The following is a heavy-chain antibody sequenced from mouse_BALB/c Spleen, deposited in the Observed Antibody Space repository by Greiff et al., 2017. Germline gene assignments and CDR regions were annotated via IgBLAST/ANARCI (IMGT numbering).Heavy chain of an antibody. CDR3: ARGHYYGSSYWYFDD. J-gene: IGHJ1*01. D-gene: IGHD1-1*01. CDR2: ISSGGST. CDR1: GFTFSSYA. Sequence: DVMLVESGGGLVKPGGSLKLSCAASGFTFSSYAMSWVRQTPEKRLEWVASISSGGSTYYPDSVKGRFTISRDNARNILYLQMSSLRSEDTAMYYCARGHYYGSSYWYFDDWGAGTTVTVSA. V-gene: IGHV5-6-5*01.